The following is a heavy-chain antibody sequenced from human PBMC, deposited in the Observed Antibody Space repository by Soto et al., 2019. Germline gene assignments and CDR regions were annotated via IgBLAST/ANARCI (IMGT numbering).Heavy chain of an antibody. CDR3: VKDGSVSGYSSSWSHNLTYYYYGMDV. V-gene: IGHV3-64D*08. CDR2: ICSNGGST. CDR1: GFTFSSYS. Sequence: GGALRLSCSTSGFTFSSYSMHWGRPAPGEGLGNFLTICSNGGSTYYADSVKGRFTISRDNSKNTLYLQMSSLRAEDTAVYYCVKDGSVSGYSSSWSHNLTYYYYGMDVWGQGTTVTVSS. J-gene: IGHJ6*02. D-gene: IGHD6-13*01.